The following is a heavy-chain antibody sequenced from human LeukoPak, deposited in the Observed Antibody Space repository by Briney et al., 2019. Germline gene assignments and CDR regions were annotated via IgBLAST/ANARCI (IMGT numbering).Heavy chain of an antibody. CDR2: IYYSGST. V-gene: IGHV4-39*07. D-gene: IGHD2-2*03. CDR3: ARLLRVGYCSSTTCNWFDP. J-gene: IGHJ5*02. Sequence: SETLSLTCVVSAGSISTTSYYWGWIRQPPGKGLERIGSIYYSGSTYYSPSLKSPVTMSVDTSKNPSSLELNSVTAADTAVYYCARLLRVGYCSSTTCNWFDPWGQGTLVTVSS. CDR1: AGSISTTSYY.